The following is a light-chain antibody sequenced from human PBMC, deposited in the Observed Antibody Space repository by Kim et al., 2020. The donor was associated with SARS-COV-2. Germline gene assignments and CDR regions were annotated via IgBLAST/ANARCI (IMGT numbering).Light chain of an antibody. CDR3: QQYNNWPWT. Sequence: ATPGERATLPCRADDNIGTYWAWYQQKPGQAPKFLISRASTRATGVPARFTCSGCGTDFTLTISSLESEYFSVYHCQQYNNWPWTFGQGTKVDIK. CDR2: RAS. V-gene: IGKV3-15*01. CDR1: DNIGTY. J-gene: IGKJ1*01.